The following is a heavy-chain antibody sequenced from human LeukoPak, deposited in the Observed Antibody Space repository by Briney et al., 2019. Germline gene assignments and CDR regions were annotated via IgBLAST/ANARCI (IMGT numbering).Heavy chain of an antibody. CDR1: GFTFSSYS. J-gene: IGHJ4*02. D-gene: IGHD2-2*01. CDR2: ISSSSSTI. V-gene: IGHV3-48*01. CDR3: AKIDRLLKSGGFDY. Sequence: GGSLRLFCAASGFTFSSYSMNWVRQAPGKGLEWVSYISSSSSTIYYADSVKGRFTISRDNSKNTLYLQMNRLRAEDTAVYYCAKIDRLLKSGGFDYWGQGILVTVSS.